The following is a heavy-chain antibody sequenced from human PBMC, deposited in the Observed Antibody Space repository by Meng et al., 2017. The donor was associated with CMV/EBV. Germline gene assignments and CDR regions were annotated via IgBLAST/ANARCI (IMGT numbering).Heavy chain of an antibody. CDR2: IYSGGSST. D-gene: IGHD2-2*02. CDR3: ARQGHQLSYRGGYDYYGMDV. CDR1: GFTFSSYA. J-gene: IGHJ6*02. Sequence: GESLKISCAASGFTFSSYAMSWVRQAPGKGLEWVSVIYSGGSSTYYADSVKGRFTISRDNSKNTLYLQMNSLRAEDTALYYCARQGHQLSYRGGYDYYGMDVWGQGTTVTVSS. V-gene: IGHV3-23*03.